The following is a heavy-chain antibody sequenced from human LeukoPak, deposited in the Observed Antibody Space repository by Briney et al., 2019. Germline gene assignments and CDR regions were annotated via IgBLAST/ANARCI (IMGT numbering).Heavy chain of an antibody. Sequence: PGRSLRLSCAASGFTFSDYYMSWIRQAPGKGLEWVSYISSSGSTIYYADSVKGRFTISRDNAKNSLYLQMNSLRAEDTAVYYCARDKGYNLLSASDIWGQGTMVTVSS. CDR1: GFTFSDYY. CDR3: ARDKGYNLLSASDI. CDR2: ISSSGSTI. V-gene: IGHV3-11*04. J-gene: IGHJ3*02. D-gene: IGHD5-24*01.